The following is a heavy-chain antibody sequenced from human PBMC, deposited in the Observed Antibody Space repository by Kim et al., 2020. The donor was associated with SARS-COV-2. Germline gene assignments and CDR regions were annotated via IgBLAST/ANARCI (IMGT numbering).Heavy chain of an antibody. V-gene: IGHV3-73*01. J-gene: IGHJ4*02. Sequence: YATAYAATVKGRFTVSRDDSRNTAYLQMNSLKTEDTAIYYCTSSQWRVPYWGQGTLVTVSS. CDR2: YAT. D-gene: IGHD6-19*01. CDR3: TSSQWRVPY.